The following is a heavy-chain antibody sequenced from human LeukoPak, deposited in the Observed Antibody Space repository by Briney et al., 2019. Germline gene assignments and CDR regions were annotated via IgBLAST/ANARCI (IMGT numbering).Heavy chain of an antibody. D-gene: IGHD5-12*01. J-gene: IGHJ4*02. Sequence: PGESLTLAWAASGFTFSSYAMHWVRQAPGKGLEWVAVISYDGSNKYYADSVKGRFTICRDNSKNTLYLQMNSLRAEDTAVYYCAREWVATLTFDYWGQGTLVTVSS. CDR3: AREWVATLTFDY. CDR1: GFTFSSYA. CDR2: ISYDGSNK. V-gene: IGHV3-30-3*01.